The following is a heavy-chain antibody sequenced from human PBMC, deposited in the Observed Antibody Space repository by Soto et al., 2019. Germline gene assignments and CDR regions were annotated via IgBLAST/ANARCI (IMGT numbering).Heavy chain of an antibody. J-gene: IGHJ3*02. V-gene: IGHV3-21*01. CDR2: ISSISSYI. D-gene: IGHD2-2*03. Sequence: GGSLRLSCAASGFTFSSYSMNWVRQAPGKGLEWVSSISSISSYIYYADSVKGRFTISRDNAKNSLYLHMNSLRAEDTAVYYGARVDIVVVPAADALDIWGQGTRVTVSS. CDR3: ARVDIVVVPAADALDI. CDR1: GFTFSSYS.